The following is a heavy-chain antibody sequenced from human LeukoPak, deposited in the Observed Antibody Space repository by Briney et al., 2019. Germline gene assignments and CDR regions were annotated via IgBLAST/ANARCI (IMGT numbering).Heavy chain of an antibody. J-gene: IGHJ4*02. D-gene: IGHD2-15*01. CDR2: ISSGSTYI. Sequence: PGGSLRLSCTASGFTFGDYAMNWVRHAPGKGLEWVSSISSGSTYIYYADSVKGRFTISRDNAKNSLYLQMNSLRAEDTAVYYCARLGYCSGGSCSSFDYWGQGTLVTVSS. CDR3: ARLGYCSGGSCSSFDY. V-gene: IGHV3-21*01. CDR1: GFTFGDYA.